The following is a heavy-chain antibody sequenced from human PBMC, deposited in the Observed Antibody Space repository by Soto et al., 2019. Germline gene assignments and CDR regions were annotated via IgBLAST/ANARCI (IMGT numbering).Heavy chain of an antibody. CDR1: GFSLSVYGVR. V-gene: IGHV2-5*01. J-gene: IGHJ5*02. D-gene: IGHD3-22*01. CDR2: IHWNDDK. CDR3: AHTKDSSGFLTS. Sequence: SGPTLVNPTQTLTLTCSFSGFSLSVYGVRVIWFRQPPGETLEWLALIHWNDDKRYSPYLKSRLTITKDTSKNQVVLTLTNLDPLDAGTYFCAHTKDSSGFLTSWGQGILVTVSS.